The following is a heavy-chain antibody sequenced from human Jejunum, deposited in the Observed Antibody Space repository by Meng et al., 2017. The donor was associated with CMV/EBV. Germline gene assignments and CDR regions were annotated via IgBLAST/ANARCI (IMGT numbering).Heavy chain of an antibody. Sequence: QVQLGQSGAEVKKPGASVKVSCKASGYTFIGYYMHWVRQAPGQGLEWMGRINPSSGGTNYAQKFQGRVTMTRDTSISTAYMELSRLRSDDTAVYYCAHQAVAGTRGWFDPWGQGTLVTVSS. J-gene: IGHJ5*02. CDR1: GYTFIGYY. V-gene: IGHV1-2*06. CDR2: INPSSGGT. CDR3: AHQAVAGTRGWFDP. D-gene: IGHD6-19*01.